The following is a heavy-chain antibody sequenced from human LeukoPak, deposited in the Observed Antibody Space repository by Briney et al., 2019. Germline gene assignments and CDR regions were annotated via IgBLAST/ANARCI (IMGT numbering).Heavy chain of an antibody. CDR3: ASNFDGYNYPY. Sequence: GGSLRLSCAASGFTFSTYWMHWVRQAPGKGLVWVSRINPDGSSTNYADSVKGRFTISRDNSKNTLYLQMNSLRAEDTAVYYCASNFDGYNYPYWGQGTLVTVSS. J-gene: IGHJ4*02. CDR2: INPDGSST. D-gene: IGHD5-24*01. V-gene: IGHV3-74*01. CDR1: GFTFSTYW.